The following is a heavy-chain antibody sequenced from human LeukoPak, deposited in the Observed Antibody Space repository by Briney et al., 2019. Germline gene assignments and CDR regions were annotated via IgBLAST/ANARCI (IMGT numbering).Heavy chain of an antibody. CDR3: ARDPVYYYDSSSFDP. D-gene: IGHD3-22*01. J-gene: IGHJ5*02. CDR1: GFTFSSYD. V-gene: IGHV3-30*19. Sequence: GGSLRLSCASSGFTFSSYDMHWVRQAPGKGLEWVAVISYDGSNKYYADSVKGRFTISRDNSKNTLYLQMNSLRAEDTAVYYCARDPVYYYDSSSFDPWGQGTLVTVSS. CDR2: ISYDGSNK.